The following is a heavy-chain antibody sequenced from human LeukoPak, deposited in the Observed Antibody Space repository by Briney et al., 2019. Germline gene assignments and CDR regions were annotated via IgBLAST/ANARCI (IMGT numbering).Heavy chain of an antibody. Sequence: GWSLRLSCAASGFTFSSYAMSWVRQAPGKGLEWVSAFSRRGVITYSADSVKGRCTISRDNSKHTLYLQMNSLSPEDTAVYYCAREGGIAARPMDYWGQGTLVTVSS. D-gene: IGHD6-6*01. CDR1: GFTFSSYA. J-gene: IGHJ4*02. V-gene: IGHV3-23*01. CDR2: FSRRGVIT. CDR3: AREGGIAARPMDY.